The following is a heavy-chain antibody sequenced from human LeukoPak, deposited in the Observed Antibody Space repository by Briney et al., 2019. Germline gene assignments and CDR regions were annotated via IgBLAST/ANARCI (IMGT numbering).Heavy chain of an antibody. J-gene: IGHJ4*02. CDR2: IPGSGGTT. V-gene: IGHV3-23*01. CDR3: AKMGGYSSIWRFEY. Sequence: PGGSLRLSCAASGFTFSSYAMSWVRQAPGKGLEWVSSIPGSGGTTYYADSVKGRFTISRDNSENTLFLQMNSLRAEDTAIYYCAKMGGYSSIWRFEYWGQGTLVTVSS. CDR1: GFTFSSYA. D-gene: IGHD6-13*01.